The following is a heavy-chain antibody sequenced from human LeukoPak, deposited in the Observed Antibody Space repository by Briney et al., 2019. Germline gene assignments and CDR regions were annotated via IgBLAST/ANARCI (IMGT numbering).Heavy chain of an antibody. J-gene: IGHJ3*02. Sequence: ASVKVSCKVSGYXLTELPIHWVRQAPGKGLEWMGGFDPEDGETIYAQKFQGRVTMTEDTSTDTAYMELSSLRSEDTAVYYCATSNYQLPDVGRDAFDICGQGTMVTVSS. D-gene: IGHD2-2*01. V-gene: IGHV1-24*01. CDR2: FDPEDGET. CDR3: ATSNYQLPDVGRDAFDI. CDR1: GYXLTELP.